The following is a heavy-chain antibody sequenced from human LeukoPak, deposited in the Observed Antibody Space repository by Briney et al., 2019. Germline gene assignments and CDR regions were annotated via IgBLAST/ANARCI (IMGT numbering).Heavy chain of an antibody. CDR1: GGSISSSSYY. J-gene: IGHJ4*02. D-gene: IGHD2-15*01. V-gene: IGHV4-39*01. Sequence: SETLSLTCTVSGGSISSSSYYWGWIRQPPGKGLEWIGSIYYSGSTYYNPSLKSRVTISVDTSKNQFSLKLASVTAADTAVYYCARHYCTGGSCYRSDYWGQGTLVTVSS. CDR2: IYYSGST. CDR3: ARHYCTGGSCYRSDY.